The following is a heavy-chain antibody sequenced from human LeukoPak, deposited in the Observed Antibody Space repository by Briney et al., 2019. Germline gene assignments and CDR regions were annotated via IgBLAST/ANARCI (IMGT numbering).Heavy chain of an antibody. CDR1: GGSFSGYY. Sequence: SETPSLTCAVYGGSFSGYYWSWIRQPPGKGLEWIGEINHSGSTNYNPSLKSRVTISVDTSKNQFSLKLSSVTAADTAVYYCARVARITIFGVVIIGHYYYYMDVWGKGTTVTVSS. D-gene: IGHD3-3*01. CDR3: ARVARITIFGVVIIGHYYYYMDV. V-gene: IGHV4-34*01. CDR2: INHSGST. J-gene: IGHJ6*03.